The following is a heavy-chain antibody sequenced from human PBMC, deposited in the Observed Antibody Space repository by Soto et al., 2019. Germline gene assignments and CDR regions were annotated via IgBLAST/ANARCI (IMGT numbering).Heavy chain of an antibody. V-gene: IGHV1-69*13. CDR3: ARTVTPVEYYYYGMDV. D-gene: IGHD4-4*01. J-gene: IGHJ6*02. CDR1: GGTFSSYA. CDR2: IIPIFGTA. Sequence: ASLKVSCKASGGTFSSYAISWVRQAPGQGLEWMGGIIPIFGTANYAQKFQGRVTITADESTSTAYMELSSLRSEDTAVYYCARTVTPVEYYYYGMDVWGQGTTVTVSS.